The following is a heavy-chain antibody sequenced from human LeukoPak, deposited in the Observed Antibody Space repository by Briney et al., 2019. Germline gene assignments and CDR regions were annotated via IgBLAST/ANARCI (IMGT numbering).Heavy chain of an antibody. CDR3: ARAYGSGTNYYYYYYMDV. CDR2: IYYSGST. V-gene: IGHV4-59*12. CDR1: GGSISSYY. Sequence: SETLSLTCTVSGGSISSYYWSWIRQPPGKGLEWIGYIYYSGSTNYNPSLKSRVTISVDRSKNQFSLKLSSVTAADTAVYYCARAYGSGTNYYYYYYMDVWGKGTTVTVSS. D-gene: IGHD3-10*01. J-gene: IGHJ6*03.